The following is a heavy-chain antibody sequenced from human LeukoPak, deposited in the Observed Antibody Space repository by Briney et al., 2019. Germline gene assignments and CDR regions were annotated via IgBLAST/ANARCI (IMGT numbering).Heavy chain of an antibody. Sequence: PGGSLRLSCATSEFSVSSNFMSWVRQAPGKGLEWVSVIYTGGDTYYADSVKGRFSIARDNSRNTLYLQMNSLRAEDTAVYYCAKAENGLDYWGQGTLVTVSS. D-gene: IGHD2-8*01. V-gene: IGHV3-66*01. CDR1: EFSVSSNF. J-gene: IGHJ4*02. CDR3: AKAENGLDY. CDR2: IYTGGDT.